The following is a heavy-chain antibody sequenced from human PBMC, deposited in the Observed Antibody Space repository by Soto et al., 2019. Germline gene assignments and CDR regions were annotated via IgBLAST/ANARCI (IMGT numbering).Heavy chain of an antibody. CDR3: ARGGDSSGYYSDVHFDY. CDR1: GGSINSSSYF. J-gene: IGHJ4*02. D-gene: IGHD3-22*01. CDR2: IYYSGST. Sequence: PSETLSLTCSVSGGSINSSSYFWGWVRQPPGKGLEWIGCIYYSGSTYYNPSLRSRVTISVDTSKNQFSLKLSSVTAADTAVYYCARGGDSSGYYSDVHFDYWGQGTLVTVSS. V-gene: IGHV4-39*07.